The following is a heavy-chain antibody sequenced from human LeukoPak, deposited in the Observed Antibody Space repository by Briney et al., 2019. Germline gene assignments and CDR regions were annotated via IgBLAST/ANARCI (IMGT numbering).Heavy chain of an antibody. J-gene: IGHJ5*02. CDR3: ARAPSSYESGNGYPNLGWLDP. CDR2: FHRGRI. V-gene: IGHV4-38-2*02. Sequence: SETLSLTCKVPGYPIGLDYYWVWIRQAPGRGLQWIGGFHRGRIQYNSALKSRVTISIDSSKNQFSLRMWPVTAADTAFYFCARAPSSYESGNGYPNLGWLDPWGQGALVTVFS. D-gene: IGHD5-24*01. CDR1: GYPIGLDYY.